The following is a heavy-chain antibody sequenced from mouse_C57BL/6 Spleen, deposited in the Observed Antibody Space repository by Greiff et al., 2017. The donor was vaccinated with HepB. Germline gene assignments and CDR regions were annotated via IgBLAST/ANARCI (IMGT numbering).Heavy chain of an antibody. CDR1: GYTFTDYE. CDR2: IDPETGGT. Sequence: QVHVKQSGAELVRPGASVTLSCKASGYTFTDYEMHWVKQTPVHGLEWIGAIDPETGGTAYNQKFKGKAILTADKSSSTAYMELRSLTSEDSAVYYCTRSELAYWGQGTLVTVSA. CDR3: TRSELAY. D-gene: IGHD4-1*01. J-gene: IGHJ3*01. V-gene: IGHV1-15*01.